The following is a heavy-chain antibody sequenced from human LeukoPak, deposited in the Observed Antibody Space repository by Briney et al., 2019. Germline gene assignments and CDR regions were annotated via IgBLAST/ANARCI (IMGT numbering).Heavy chain of an antibody. D-gene: IGHD2-2*01. Sequence: PSETLSLTCAVSGYSISSGYYWGWIRQPPGKGLEWIGNIYHSGSTYYNPSLKRRVTISVDTSKNQLSLTLSSVTAADTAVYYCARVVVPAIYYMDVWGQGTTVTVSS. CDR2: IYHSGST. CDR1: GYSISSGYY. CDR3: ARVVVPAIYYMDV. V-gene: IGHV4-38-2*01. J-gene: IGHJ6*03.